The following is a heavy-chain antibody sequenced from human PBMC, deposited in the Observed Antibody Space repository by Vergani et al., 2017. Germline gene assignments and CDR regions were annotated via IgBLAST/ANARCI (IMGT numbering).Heavy chain of an antibody. V-gene: IGHV3-30*18. CDR2: ISYDGSNK. CDR3: AKNSGLLWFGEYGMDV. CDR1: GFTFSSYG. D-gene: IGHD3-10*01. Sequence: QVQLVESGGGVVQPGRSLRLSCAASGFTFSSYGMHWVRQAPGKGLEWVAVISYDGSNKYSADSVKGRFTISRDNSKNTLYLQMNSLRAEDTAVYYCAKNSGLLWFGEYGMDVWGQGTTVTVSS. J-gene: IGHJ6*02.